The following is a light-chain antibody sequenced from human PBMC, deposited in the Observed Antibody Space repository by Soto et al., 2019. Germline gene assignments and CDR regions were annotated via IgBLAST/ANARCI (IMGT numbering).Light chain of an antibody. Sequence: EVVMTQSAATLSVSPGERAALSCRASQSVDSDLAWYQQRPGQAPRLLIYDASTRATGIPPRFSGTGSGTEFTLTISSLQSEDFAVYYCQQYKWWPPRTFGQGTKVEIK. V-gene: IGKV3-15*01. J-gene: IGKJ1*01. CDR1: QSVDSD. CDR3: QQYKWWPPRT. CDR2: DAS.